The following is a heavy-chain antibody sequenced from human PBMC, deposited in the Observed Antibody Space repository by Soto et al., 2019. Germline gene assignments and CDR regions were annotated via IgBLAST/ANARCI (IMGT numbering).Heavy chain of an antibody. J-gene: IGHJ6*03. CDR2: MNPNSGNT. CDR3: ARVVSALYYYYYYMDV. Sequence: GASVKVSCKASGYTFTSYYINWVRQATGQGLEWMGWMNPNSGNTGYAQKFQGRVTMTRNTSISTAYMELSSLRPEDTAVYYCARVVSALYYYYYYMDVWGKGTTVTVSS. D-gene: IGHD3-22*01. V-gene: IGHV1-8*01. CDR1: GYTFTSYY.